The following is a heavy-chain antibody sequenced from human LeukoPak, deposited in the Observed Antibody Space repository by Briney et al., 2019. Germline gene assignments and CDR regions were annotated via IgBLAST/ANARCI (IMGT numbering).Heavy chain of an antibody. Sequence: GASVKVSFKASGGTFSTYAISWVRQAPGQGLEWMGGIIPIFGTANYAQKFQGRVTITTDELTSTAYMEVTGLRSEDTAVYYCARRRGYSYGPDFDYWGQGSLVTVSS. V-gene: IGHV1-69*05. D-gene: IGHD5-18*01. CDR3: ARRRGYSYGPDFDY. CDR2: IIPIFGTA. CDR1: GGTFSTYA. J-gene: IGHJ4*02.